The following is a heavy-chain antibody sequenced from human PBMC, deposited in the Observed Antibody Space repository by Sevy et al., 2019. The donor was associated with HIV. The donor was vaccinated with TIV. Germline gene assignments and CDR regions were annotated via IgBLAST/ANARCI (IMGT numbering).Heavy chain of an antibody. CDR3: ERDSKYYYASSGYYFDY. Sequence: ASVKVSCKSSGGTFSSYAISWVRQAPGQGLDWMGGIIPILGTANYAQKFQGRVTITADESTSTAYMELSSLRSEDTAVYYCERDSKYYYASSGYYFDYWGQGTLVTVSS. V-gene: IGHV1-69*13. D-gene: IGHD3-22*01. CDR2: IIPILGTA. J-gene: IGHJ4*02. CDR1: GGTFSSYA.